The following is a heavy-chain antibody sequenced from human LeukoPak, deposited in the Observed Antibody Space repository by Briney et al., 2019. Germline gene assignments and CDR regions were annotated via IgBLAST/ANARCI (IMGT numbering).Heavy chain of an antibody. CDR2: INSDGSST. V-gene: IGHV3-74*01. CDR1: GFTFSSYL. Sequence: LIHCFSASGFTFSSYLMHWVRQAPGKGLVWVSRINSDGSSTSYADSVNGRFTLSRDNAKNTLYLQMNSLRAEDTAVYYCARVSPGELLYDYWGQGTLVTVSS. J-gene: IGHJ4*02. D-gene: IGHD3-10*01. CDR3: ARVSPGELLYDY.